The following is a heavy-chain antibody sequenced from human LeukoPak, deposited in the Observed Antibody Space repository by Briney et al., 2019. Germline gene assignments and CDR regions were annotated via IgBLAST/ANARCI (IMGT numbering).Heavy chain of an antibody. J-gene: IGHJ4*02. V-gene: IGHV3-53*01. D-gene: IGHD2-2*01. CDR3: AREFPHCSLTSCPLGF. Sequence: PGRSLRLSCAASGFTVSANYMGWVRQAPGKGLEWVSVTYNVENGAQKFYADSVKGRFTISRDSSKNTLFLQMNSLRAEDTAVYYCAREFPHCSLTSCPLGFWGQGTPVTVSS. CDR1: GFTVSANY. CDR2: TYNVENGAQK.